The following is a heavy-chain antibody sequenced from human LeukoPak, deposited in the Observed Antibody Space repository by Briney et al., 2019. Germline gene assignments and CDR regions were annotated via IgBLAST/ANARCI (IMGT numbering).Heavy chain of an antibody. Sequence: SETLSLTCTVSGGSISSYYWSWIRQPPGKGLEWIGYIYYSGSTNYNPSLKSRVTISVDTSKNQFSLKLSSVTAADTAVYYCARNRVVVPAVGDYMDVWGKGTTVTVSS. V-gene: IGHV4-59*01. CDR1: GGSISSYY. J-gene: IGHJ6*03. CDR2: IYYSGST. D-gene: IGHD2-2*01. CDR3: ARNRVVVPAVGDYMDV.